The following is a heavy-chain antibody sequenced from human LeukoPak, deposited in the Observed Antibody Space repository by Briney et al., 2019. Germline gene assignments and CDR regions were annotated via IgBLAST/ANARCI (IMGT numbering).Heavy chain of an antibody. CDR3: ARVRRYYDPSSPADY. J-gene: IGHJ4*02. Sequence: ASVKVSCKASGYTFRDYYIHWVRQAPGQGLEWVGWIYPYNGETKIAQKFQGRVTTSSDTSISTAYMDLTRLTSDDTAVIYCARVRRYYDPSSPADYWGQGTLVTVSS. D-gene: IGHD3-22*01. V-gene: IGHV1-2*02. CDR1: GYTFRDYY. CDR2: IYPYNGET.